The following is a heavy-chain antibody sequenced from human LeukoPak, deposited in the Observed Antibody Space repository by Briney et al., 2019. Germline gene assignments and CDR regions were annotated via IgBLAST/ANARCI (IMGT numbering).Heavy chain of an antibody. Sequence: GGSLRLSCAASGFTFSNYWMSWVRQAPGKGLEWVANIKQDGSEKYYVDSVKGRFTISRDNAKNSLYLQMNSLRAEDTAVYYCASPGPYYYDSSGYFGAFDIWGQGTMVTVSS. CDR2: IKQDGSEK. V-gene: IGHV3-7*01. J-gene: IGHJ3*02. CDR1: GFTFSNYW. D-gene: IGHD3-22*01. CDR3: ASPGPYYYDSSGYFGAFDI.